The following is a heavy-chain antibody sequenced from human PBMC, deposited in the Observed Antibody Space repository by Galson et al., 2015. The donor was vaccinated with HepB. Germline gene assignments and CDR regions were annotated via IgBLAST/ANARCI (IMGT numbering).Heavy chain of an antibody. D-gene: IGHD4-17*01. CDR1: GFSFSDYA. J-gene: IGHJ3*02. CDR2: ISYDGSNQ. Sequence: SLRLSCAASGFSFSDYAMNWVRQAPGKGLEWVAVISYDGSNQWYVDSVKGRFTISRDNSKNTLYLQMNGLRGEDTAVYYCAKGIQRETVMAALDIWGQGTMVTVSS. CDR3: AKGIQRETVMAALDI. V-gene: IGHV3-30*18.